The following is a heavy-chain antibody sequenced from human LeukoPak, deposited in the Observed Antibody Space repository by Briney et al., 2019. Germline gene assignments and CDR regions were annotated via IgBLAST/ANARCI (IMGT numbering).Heavy chain of an antibody. CDR1: GFTFGHNA. Sequence: GGSLRLSCVASGFTFGHNAMAWVRQAPGKRLEWVSALSGSGGDTFYADSVKGRFTISRDNSKNTLYLQLSSLRPDDTAVYYCAKDGGLWVSAHWGDSWGRGALVTVSS. CDR2: LSGSGGDT. CDR3: AKDGGLWVSAHWGDS. J-gene: IGHJ4*02. V-gene: IGHV3-23*01. D-gene: IGHD7-27*01.